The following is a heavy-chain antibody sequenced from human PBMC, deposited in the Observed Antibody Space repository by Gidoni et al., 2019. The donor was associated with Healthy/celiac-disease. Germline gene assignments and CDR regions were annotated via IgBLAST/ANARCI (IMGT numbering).Heavy chain of an antibody. CDR1: GGSFSGYY. V-gene: IGHV4-34*01. J-gene: IGHJ3*02. D-gene: IGHD2-2*01. CDR2: INHSGST. Sequence: QVQLQQWGAGLLKPSETLSLTCAVYGGSFSGYYWSWIRQPPGKGLEWIGEINHSGSTNYNPSLKSRVTISVDTSKNQFSLKLSAVTAADKAVYYCARGPSGYQLEGDAFDIWGQGTMVTVSS. CDR3: ARGPSGYQLEGDAFDI.